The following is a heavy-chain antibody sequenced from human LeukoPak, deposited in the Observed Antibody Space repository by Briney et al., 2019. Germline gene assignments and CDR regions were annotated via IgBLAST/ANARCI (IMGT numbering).Heavy chain of an antibody. J-gene: IGHJ4*02. V-gene: IGHV1-69*13. CDR3: ARDLSGYDDY. CDR2: ITPIFPTA. D-gene: IGHD5-12*01. Sequence: SVKASCKASGGIFNSYVISWVRQAPGQGLEWMGGITPIFPTANYAQKFSGRLTITADASTSTVYMELSSLRSDDTAVYYCARDLSGYDDYWGQGTLVTVSS. CDR1: GGIFNSYV.